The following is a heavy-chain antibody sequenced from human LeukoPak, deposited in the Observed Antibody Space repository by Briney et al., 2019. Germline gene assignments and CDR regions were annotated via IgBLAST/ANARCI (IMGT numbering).Heavy chain of an antibody. D-gene: IGHD1-26*01. J-gene: IGHJ4*02. Sequence: PGGSLRLSCAASGFSLSRYWMSWVRQAPGEGLEWVANIKQDESEKDYVDSVRGRFTISRDNAKNSLYLQMNSLRAEDTALYYCATYSGVHHKTFDDWGQGTLVTVSS. CDR1: GFSLSRYW. V-gene: IGHV3-7*03. CDR2: IKQDESEK. CDR3: ATYSGVHHKTFDD.